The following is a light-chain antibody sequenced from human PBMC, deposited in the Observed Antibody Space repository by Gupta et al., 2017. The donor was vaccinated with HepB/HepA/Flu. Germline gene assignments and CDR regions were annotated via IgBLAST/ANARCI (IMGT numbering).Light chain of an antibody. J-gene: IGLJ3*02. CDR1: SSDVGGYNS. CDR3: SSDTSSSTWV. Sequence: QSALTQPASVSGSPGQSITISYTGTSSDVGGYNSVSWYQQHPGKAPKRMMFDVSNRPSGVSNRFSGSKSGNTASLSISGLQAEDEADYYCSSDTSSSTWVFGGGTKLTVL. CDR2: DVS. V-gene: IGLV2-14*01.